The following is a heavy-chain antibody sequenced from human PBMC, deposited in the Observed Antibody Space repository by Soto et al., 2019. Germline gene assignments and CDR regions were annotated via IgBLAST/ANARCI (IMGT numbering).Heavy chain of an antibody. Sequence: ASVKVSCKASGYTFTSYGISWVRQAPGQGLEWMGWISAYNGNTNYAQKLQGRVTMTTDTSTSTAYMELRSLRSDDTAVYYCERGFIGSYYYYGMGVWGQGTTVTVSS. CDR1: GYTFTSYG. CDR2: ISAYNGNT. V-gene: IGHV1-18*01. J-gene: IGHJ6*02. CDR3: ERGFIGSYYYYGMGV. D-gene: IGHD1-26*01.